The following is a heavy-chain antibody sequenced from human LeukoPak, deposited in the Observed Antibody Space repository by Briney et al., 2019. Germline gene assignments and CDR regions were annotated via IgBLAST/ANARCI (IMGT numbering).Heavy chain of an antibody. CDR1: GYTFTGYY. J-gene: IGHJ5*02. CDR2: INPNSGGT. D-gene: IGHD2-15*01. CDR3: ARGGSPEGYCSGGSCYRDHNWFDP. V-gene: IGHV1-2*02. Sequence: ASVKVSCKASGYTFTGYYMHWVRQAPGQGLEWMGWINPNSGGTNYAQKFQGRVTMTRDTSISTAYMELSSLRSEDTAVYYCARGGSPEGYCSGGSCYRDHNWFDPWGQGTLVTVSS.